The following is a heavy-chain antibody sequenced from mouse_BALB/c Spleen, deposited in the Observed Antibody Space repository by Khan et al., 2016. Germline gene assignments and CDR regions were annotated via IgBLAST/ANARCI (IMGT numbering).Heavy chain of an antibody. Sequence: EVQLQESGPSLVKPSQTLSLTCSATGDSITSGYWNWIRKFPGNKLEYMGYISYSGSTYYNPSLKSRISITRDTSTTPYYLLLNSVTTEDTATYYCATYDGYLFDYWGQGTTLTVSS. V-gene: IGHV3-8*02. CDR3: ATYDGYLFDY. CDR1: GDSITSGY. D-gene: IGHD2-3*01. CDR2: ISYSGST. J-gene: IGHJ2*01.